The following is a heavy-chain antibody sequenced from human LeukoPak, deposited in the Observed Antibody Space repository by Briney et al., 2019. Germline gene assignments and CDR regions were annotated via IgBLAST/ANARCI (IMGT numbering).Heavy chain of an antibody. J-gene: IGHJ4*02. D-gene: IGHD2-21*01. CDR3: ARDMSYCGGDCFSGSGVDFDY. CDR1: GYTFTSYG. Sequence: ASVKVSCKASGYTFTSYGISWVRQAPGQGLEWMGWISAYNGNANYARKLQGRVTMTTDTSTSTAYMELRSLRSDDTAVYYCARDMSYCGGDCFSGSGVDFDYWGQGTLVTVSS. V-gene: IGHV1-18*01. CDR2: ISAYNGNA.